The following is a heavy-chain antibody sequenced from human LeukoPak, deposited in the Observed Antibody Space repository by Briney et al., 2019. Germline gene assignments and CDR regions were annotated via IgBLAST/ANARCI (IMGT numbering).Heavy chain of an antibody. CDR3: VKDAYDFWRSYPNHDAFDV. D-gene: IGHD3-3*01. CDR1: GFTFENYG. Sequence: GGSLRLSCEASGFTFENYGMSWVRHVPGKGLEWVSGIYWNGVTTGYADSVKGRFTISRDNAKKSLYLEMKNLRAEDTAFYHCVKDAYDFWRSYPNHDAFDVWGQGRMVTVSS. CDR2: IYWNGVTT. V-gene: IGHV3-20*01. J-gene: IGHJ3*01.